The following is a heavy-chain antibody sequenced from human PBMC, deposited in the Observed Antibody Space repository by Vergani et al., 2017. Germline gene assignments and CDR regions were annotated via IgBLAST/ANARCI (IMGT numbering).Heavy chain of an antibody. V-gene: IGHV1-18*01. D-gene: IGHD2-2*02. CDR3: ARGLLLVVVPTAIHEWECLLDY. CDR1: GYTFTSYG. J-gene: IGHJ4*02. CDR2: ISAYNGNT. Sequence: QVQLVQSGAEVKKPGASVKVSCKASGYTFTSYGISWVRQAPGQGLEWMGWISAYNGNTNYAQKLQGRVTMTTDTPTSTAYMELRSLRADDTAVYYCARGLLLVVVPTAIHEWECLLDYWGQGTLVTVSS.